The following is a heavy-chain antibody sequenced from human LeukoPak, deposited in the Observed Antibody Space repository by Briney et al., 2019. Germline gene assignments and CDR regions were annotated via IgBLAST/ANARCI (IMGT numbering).Heavy chain of an antibody. Sequence: SETLSLTCTVSGGSISSGDYYWSWIRQPPGEGLEWIGYIYYSGSTYYNPSLKSRVTISVDTSKNQFSLKLSSVTAADTAVYYCARCGGDPNPYYFDYWGQGTLVTVSS. CDR2: IYYSGST. V-gene: IGHV4-30-4*01. J-gene: IGHJ4*02. CDR1: GGSISSGDYY. D-gene: IGHD2-21*02. CDR3: ARCGGDPNPYYFDY.